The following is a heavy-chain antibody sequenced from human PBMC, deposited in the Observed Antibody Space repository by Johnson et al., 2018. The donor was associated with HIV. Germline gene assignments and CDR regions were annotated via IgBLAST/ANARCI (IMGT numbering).Heavy chain of an antibody. J-gene: IGHJ3*02. CDR1: GFTVSSNY. Sequence: VQLVESGGGLVQPGGSLRLSCAASGFTVSSNYMSWVRQAPGKGLEWVSVIYSGGSTYYADSVKGRLTISRDNSKNTLYLQMNSLRAGDTAVYYCARAGGYSRDAFDIWGQGTMVTVSS. V-gene: IGHV3-66*01. CDR3: ARAGGYSRDAFDI. CDR2: IYSGGST. D-gene: IGHD5-24*01.